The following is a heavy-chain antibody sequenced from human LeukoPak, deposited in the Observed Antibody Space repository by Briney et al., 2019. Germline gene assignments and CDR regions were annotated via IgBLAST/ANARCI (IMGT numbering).Heavy chain of an antibody. CDR2: IQQDGSEK. J-gene: IGHJ5*02. V-gene: IGHV3-7*05. CDR3: ARSSIAARGWFDP. D-gene: IGHD6-6*01. Sequence: PGGSLRLSCAASGFXFSSYWMSWVRQAPGKGLEWVAHIQQDGSEKYYVDSVKGRFTISRDNAKNSLYLQMNSLRAEDTAVYYCARSSIAARGWFDPWGQGTLVTVSS. CDR1: GFXFSSYW.